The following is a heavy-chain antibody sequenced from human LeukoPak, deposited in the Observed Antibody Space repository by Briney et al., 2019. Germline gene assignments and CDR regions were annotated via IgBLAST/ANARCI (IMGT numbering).Heavy chain of an antibody. J-gene: IGHJ4*02. V-gene: IGHV4-4*02. CDR2: IYHSGST. CDR1: GGSISSSNW. CDR3: ARHVYGEYGPGDY. D-gene: IGHD4-17*01. Sequence: SDTLSLTCGVSGGSISSSNWWSWVRQPPGKGLEWIGEIYHSGSTNYNPSLKSRVTISVDKAKNQFSLKLSSVTAANTAVYYCARHVYGEYGPGDYWGQGILVTVSS.